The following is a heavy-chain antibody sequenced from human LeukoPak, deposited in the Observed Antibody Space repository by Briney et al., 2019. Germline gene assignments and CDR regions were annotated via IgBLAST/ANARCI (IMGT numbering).Heavy chain of an antibody. J-gene: IGHJ3*02. D-gene: IGHD6-19*01. CDR1: GGTFSSYA. CDR2: IIPILGIA. V-gene: IGHV1-69*04. Sequence: SVKVSCKASGGTFSSYAISWVRQAPGQGLEWMGRIIPILGIANYAQKFQGRVTITADKSTNTAYMELSSLRSEDTAVYYCARPGRLTGAGAFDIWGQGTMVTVSS. CDR3: ARPGRLTGAGAFDI.